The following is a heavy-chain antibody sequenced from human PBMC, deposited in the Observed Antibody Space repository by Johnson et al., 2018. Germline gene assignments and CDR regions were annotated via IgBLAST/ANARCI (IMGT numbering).Heavy chain of an antibody. J-gene: IGHJ1*01. CDR1: GFTFSSYA. Sequence: VQLVESGGGLVQPGGSLRLSCAASGFTFSSYAMSWVRQAPGKGLEWVSAISGSGGSTYYADSVKGRFTISRDNSKNTLYLQMNSLRAGDTAVYYCAKDKEYYYGSGSMEYFQHWGQGTLVTVSS. CDR2: ISGSGGST. D-gene: IGHD3-10*01. V-gene: IGHV3-23*04. CDR3: AKDKEYYYGSGSMEYFQH.